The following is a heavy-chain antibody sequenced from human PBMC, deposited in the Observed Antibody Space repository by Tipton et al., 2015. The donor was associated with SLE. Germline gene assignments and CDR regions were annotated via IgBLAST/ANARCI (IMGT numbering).Heavy chain of an antibody. CDR1: GYSISSGYY. D-gene: IGHD6-19*01. CDR3: AREKENTGWFWLNAFDV. J-gene: IGHJ3*01. CDR2: IYHNENT. Sequence: TLSLTCTVSGYSISSGYYWGWIRQPPGKGLEWIATIYHNENTYYNPSLKSRITISVDTSKAHFSLNLNSVTAADTAIYYCAREKENTGWFWLNAFDVWGRGTLVTVST. V-gene: IGHV4-38-2*02.